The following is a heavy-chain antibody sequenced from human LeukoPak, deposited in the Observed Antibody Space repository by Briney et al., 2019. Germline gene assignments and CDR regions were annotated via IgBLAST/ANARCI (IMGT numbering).Heavy chain of an antibody. J-gene: IGHJ3*02. CDR2: ISSSSSTI. V-gene: IGHV3-48*01. D-gene: IGHD6-13*01. CDR3: ARDTRAAGPQALDI. Sequence: PGGSLRLSCAASGFTFSSYSMNWVRLAPGKGLEGVSYISSSSSTIYYADSVKGRFTISRDNAKNSLYLQMNSLRAEDTAVYYCARDTRAAGPQALDIWGQGTMVTVSS. CDR1: GFTFSSYS.